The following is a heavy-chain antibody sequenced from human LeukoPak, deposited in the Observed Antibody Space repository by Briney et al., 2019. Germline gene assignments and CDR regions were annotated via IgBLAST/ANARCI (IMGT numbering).Heavy chain of an antibody. D-gene: IGHD3-3*01. CDR2: IYYSGST. CDR1: GGSISSSSYY. J-gene: IGHJ3*02. V-gene: IGHV4-39*01. Sequence: PSETLSLTCTVSGGSISSSSYYWGWIRQPPGKGLEWIGSIYYSGSTYYNPSLKSRVTISVDTSKNQFSLKLSSVTAADTAVYYCARVLGYYDFWSGYPLSRNAFDIWGQGTMVTVSS. CDR3: ARVLGYYDFWSGYPLSRNAFDI.